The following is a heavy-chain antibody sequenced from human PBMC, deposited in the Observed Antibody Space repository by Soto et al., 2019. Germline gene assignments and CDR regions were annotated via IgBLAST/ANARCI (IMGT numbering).Heavy chain of an antibody. J-gene: IGHJ6*02. CDR2: ISAYNGNT. Sequence: ASGEVSCKASGYTFTSYGISWVRQAPGQGLEWMGWISAYNGNTNYAQKLQGRVTMTTDTSTSTAYMELRSLRSDDTAVYYCARWIFGVVIMDYYYYGMDVWGQGTTVTVSS. CDR3: ARWIFGVVIMDYYYYGMDV. CDR1: GYTFTSYG. V-gene: IGHV1-18*01. D-gene: IGHD3-3*01.